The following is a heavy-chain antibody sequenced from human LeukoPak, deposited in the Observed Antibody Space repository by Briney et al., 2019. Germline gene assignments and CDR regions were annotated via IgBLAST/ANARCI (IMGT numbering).Heavy chain of an antibody. Sequence: SETLSLTCAVSGGSISSSNWWSWVRQPPGKGLEWIGEIYQSGSTNYNPSLRSRVTISVDKSKNQFSLKLSSVTAADTAVYYCAREGLTTIGVIDVWGKGTTVTVSS. CDR2: IYQSGST. V-gene: IGHV4-4*02. D-gene: IGHD1-1*01. J-gene: IGHJ6*03. CDR3: AREGLTTIGVIDV. CDR1: GGSISSSNW.